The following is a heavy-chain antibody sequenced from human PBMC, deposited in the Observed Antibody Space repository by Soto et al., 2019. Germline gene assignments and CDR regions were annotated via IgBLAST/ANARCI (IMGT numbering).Heavy chain of an antibody. Sequence: QVQLVESGGGAVQPGRSLRLSCAASGFTFSSHAMHWVRQAPGKGLECVAIISYDGSNKYYGDSVRGRLPNSRDNSKNTIYLQMNSLRAEDTAVYYCARDQTGITTTGGGRIDYWGQGTLVTVSS. CDR3: ARDQTGITTTGGGRIDY. J-gene: IGHJ4*02. CDR1: GFTFSSHA. CDR2: ISYDGSNK. V-gene: IGHV3-30-3*01. D-gene: IGHD6-13*01.